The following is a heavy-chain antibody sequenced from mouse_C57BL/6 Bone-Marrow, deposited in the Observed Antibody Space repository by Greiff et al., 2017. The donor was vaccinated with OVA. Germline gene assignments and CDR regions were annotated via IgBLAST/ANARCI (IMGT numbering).Heavy chain of an antibody. Sequence: EVHLVESGPGLVKPSQSLSLTCSVTGYSITSGYYWNWIRQFPGNKLEWMGYISYDGSNNYNPSLKNRISITRDTSKNQFFLKLNSVTTEDTATYYCARGYGNYVDFDYWGQGTTLTVSS. J-gene: IGHJ2*01. V-gene: IGHV3-6*01. CDR1: GYSITSGYY. CDR2: ISYDGSN. D-gene: IGHD2-1*01. CDR3: ARGYGNYVDFDY.